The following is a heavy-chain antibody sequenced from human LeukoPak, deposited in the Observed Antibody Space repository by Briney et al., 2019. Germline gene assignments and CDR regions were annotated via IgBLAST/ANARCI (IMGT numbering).Heavy chain of an antibody. CDR1: GFTFSSYA. J-gene: IGHJ4*02. V-gene: IGHV3-23*01. CDR2: ISGSGGST. Sequence: GGSLRLSCAASGFTFSSYAMSWVRQAPGKGLEWVSGISGSGGSTYYADSVKGRFTISRDNSKHTLYLQMNSVSADDTAVYYWAKLTEQWLQLLKRVDYGGEGTLVTVS. CDR3: AKLTEQWLQLLKRVDY. D-gene: IGHD5-18*01.